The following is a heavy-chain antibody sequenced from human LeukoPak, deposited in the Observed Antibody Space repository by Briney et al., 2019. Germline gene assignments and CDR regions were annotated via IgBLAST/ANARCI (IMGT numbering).Heavy chain of an antibody. CDR3: ARTGEMATVYYYYYMDV. V-gene: IGHV1-69*05. D-gene: IGHD5-24*01. J-gene: IGHJ6*03. Sequence: SXKVSCRASGGTFSSYAISWVRQAPGQGLEWMGGIIPIFGTANYAQKFQGRVTITTDESTSTAYMELSSLRSEDTAVYYCARTGEMATVYYYYYMDVWGKGTTVTVSS. CDR1: GGTFSSYA. CDR2: IIPIFGTA.